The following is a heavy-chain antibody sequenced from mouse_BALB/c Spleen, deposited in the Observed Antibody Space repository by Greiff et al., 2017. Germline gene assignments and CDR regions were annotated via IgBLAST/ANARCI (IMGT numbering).Heavy chain of an antibody. CDR3: ARNGYDVEAGFAY. CDR1: GFTFSSYA. CDR2: ISSGGST. J-gene: IGHJ3*01. D-gene: IGHD2-2*01. Sequence: EVHLVESGGGLVKPGGSLKLSCAASGFTFSSYAMSWVRQTPEKRLEWVASISSGGSTYYPDSVKGRFTISRDNARNILYLQMSSLRSEDTAMYYCARNGYDVEAGFAYWGQGTLVTVSA. V-gene: IGHV5-6-5*01.